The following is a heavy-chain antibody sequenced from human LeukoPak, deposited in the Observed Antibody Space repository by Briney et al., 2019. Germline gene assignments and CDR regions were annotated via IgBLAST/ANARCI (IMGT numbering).Heavy chain of an antibody. Sequence: GGSLRLSCAASGFTFSSYEMNWVRQAPGKGLEWVSSISSSSSYIYYADSVKGRFTISRDNAKNSLYLQMNSLRAEDTAVYYCARVHSSSSVLYYYMDVWGKGTTVTVSS. V-gene: IGHV3-21*01. J-gene: IGHJ6*03. CDR3: ARVHSSSSVLYYYMDV. CDR1: GFTFSSYE. D-gene: IGHD6-6*01. CDR2: ISSSSSYI.